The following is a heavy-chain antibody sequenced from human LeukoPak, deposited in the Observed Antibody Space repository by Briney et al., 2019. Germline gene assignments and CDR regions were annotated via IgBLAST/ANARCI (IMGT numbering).Heavy chain of an antibody. V-gene: IGHV1-2*02. CDR1: GYTFTVYY. Sequence: GASVTVSFTASGYTFTVYYMHWVRQAPGQGLEWMGWINPNSGGTNYEQKFQGRGTITRDTSISTAYMELSRLSSDDTAVYYCAEAVGATTFFDYWGQGTLVPVSS. D-gene: IGHD1-26*01. J-gene: IGHJ4*02. CDR2: INPNSGGT. CDR3: AEAVGATTFFDY.